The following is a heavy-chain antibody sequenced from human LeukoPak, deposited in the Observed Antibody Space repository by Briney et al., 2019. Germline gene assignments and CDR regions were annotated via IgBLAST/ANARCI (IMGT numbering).Heavy chain of an antibody. J-gene: IGHJ4*02. D-gene: IGHD6-6*01. V-gene: IGHV3-30-3*01. CDR2: ISYDGSNK. CDR3: ARNSIAARPLDY. Sequence: GGSLRLSCAASGFTFSSYAMHWVRQAPGKGLEWVAVISYDGSNKYYADSVKGRFTISRDNAKNSLYLQMNSLRAEDTAVYYCARNSIAARPLDYWGQGTLVTVSS. CDR1: GFTFSSYA.